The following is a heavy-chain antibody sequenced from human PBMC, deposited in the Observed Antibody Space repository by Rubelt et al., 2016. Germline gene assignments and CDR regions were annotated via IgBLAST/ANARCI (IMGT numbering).Heavy chain of an antibody. CDR1: GGSLRGSSYY. CDR2: LFHGGST. CDR3: VSQWLVPGDYYYHGMDV. J-gene: IGHJ6*02. V-gene: IGHV4-39*07. D-gene: IGHD6-19*01. Sequence: QLQLQESSPRLVKPSETLSLICNVSGGSLRGSSYYWGWIRQPPGKGLEWIVSLFHGGSTYYNPSLKTRVTISTDTSENQFSLKLNSVTAADTAIYYCVSQWLVPGDYYYHGMDVWGQGTTVTVSS.